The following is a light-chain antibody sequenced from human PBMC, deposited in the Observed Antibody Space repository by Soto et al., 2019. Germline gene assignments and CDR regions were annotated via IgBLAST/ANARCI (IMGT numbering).Light chain of an antibody. CDR2: GAS. J-gene: IGKJ4*01. Sequence: EIVMTQSPSTRXVXPXXXAXXXXRASQNVRTNLAWYQQKPGQAPRLLIYGASTRATGVPARFSGSGSGTEFTLTISSLQSEDFAVYYCQQYTDWPLTFGGGTRWIS. V-gene: IGKV3-15*01. CDR3: QQYTDWPLT. CDR1: QNVRTN.